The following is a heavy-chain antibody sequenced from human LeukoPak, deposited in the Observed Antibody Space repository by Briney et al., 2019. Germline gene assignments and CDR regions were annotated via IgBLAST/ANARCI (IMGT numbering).Heavy chain of an antibody. J-gene: IGHJ3*02. Sequence: GGSLRLSCAASGSTFSSYSMNWVPQAPGKGLKWVSYISSSSSTIYYADSVKGRFTISRDKAKNSLYLQMNSLRAADTALYYCARVLYVDIVATIPDAIDISGAGKMVTVSS. D-gene: IGHD5-12*01. V-gene: IGHV3-48*01. CDR3: ARVLYVDIVATIPDAIDI. CDR2: ISSSSSTI. CDR1: GSTFSSYS.